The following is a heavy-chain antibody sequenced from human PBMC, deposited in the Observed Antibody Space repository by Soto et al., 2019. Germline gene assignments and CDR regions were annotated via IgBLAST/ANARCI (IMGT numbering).Heavy chain of an antibody. Sequence: ASVKVSCKTSGYSFTNYGINWVRQAPGQGLEWMGWISPFTGDTHYTQSLQGRITVTTDASTNTAYMELRSLRSADTAVYYCARSCSGGSCHSAYWGQGTLVTVSS. CDR1: GYSFTNYG. CDR3: ARSCSGGSCHSAY. D-gene: IGHD2-15*01. CDR2: ISPFTGDT. J-gene: IGHJ4*02. V-gene: IGHV1-18*04.